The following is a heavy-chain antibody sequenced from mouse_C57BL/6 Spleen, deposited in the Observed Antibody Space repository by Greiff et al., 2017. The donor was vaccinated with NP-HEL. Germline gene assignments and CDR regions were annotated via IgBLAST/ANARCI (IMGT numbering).Heavy chain of an antibody. Sequence: EVQRVESGEGLVKPGGSLKLSCAASGFTFSSYAMSWVRQTPEKRLEWVAYISSGGDYIYYADTVKGRFTISRDNARNTLYLQMSSLKSEDTAMYYCTRGGGTVPFDYWGQGTTLTVSS. CDR1: GFTFSSYA. J-gene: IGHJ2*01. V-gene: IGHV5-9-1*02. CDR2: ISSGGDYI. D-gene: IGHD1-1*01. CDR3: TRGGGTVPFDY.